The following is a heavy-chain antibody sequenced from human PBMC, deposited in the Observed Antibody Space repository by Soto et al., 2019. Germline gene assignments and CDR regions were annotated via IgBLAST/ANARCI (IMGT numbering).Heavy chain of an antibody. Sequence: EVHLVESGGGLVQPGGSLRLSCAASGFTFSNYWMNWVRQAPGKGLEWVANIKQDGSQQYYLDSVKGRFTVSRDNAKNSLYLQMNSLRAADTAVYYCGGGTAFDFWGQGTLVTVSS. J-gene: IGHJ4*02. V-gene: IGHV3-7*01. CDR3: GGGTAFDF. CDR1: GFTFSNYW. CDR2: IKQDGSQQ. D-gene: IGHD1-1*01.